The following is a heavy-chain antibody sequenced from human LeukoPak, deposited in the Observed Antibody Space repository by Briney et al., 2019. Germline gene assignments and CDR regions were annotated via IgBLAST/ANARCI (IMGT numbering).Heavy chain of an antibody. V-gene: IGHV3-23*01. CDR1: GFTFSSAA. D-gene: IGHD5-12*01. J-gene: IGHJ4*02. CDR3: AKGPQLYSGYHPDY. Sequence: LPGGSLRLSCAAYGFTFSSAAMTWVRQAPGKGLEWVSTITVSDDATYYADSVKGRFTISRDFSRNTVGLQMNSLRTEDTAIYYCAKGPQLYSGYHPDYWGQGTLVTVSS. CDR2: ITVSDDAT.